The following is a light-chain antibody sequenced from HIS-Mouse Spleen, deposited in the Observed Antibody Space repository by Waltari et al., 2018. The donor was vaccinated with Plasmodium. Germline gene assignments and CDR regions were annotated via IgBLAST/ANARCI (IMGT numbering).Light chain of an antibody. CDR1: QRISSW. CDR3: QQYNSYSYT. Sequence: DIQMTQSPSTLSASVGDRVTITCRASQRISSWLDWYQQKPGKAPKLMIYKASSLESGVPSRFNGSGSGTEFTLTISSLQPDDFATYYCQQYNSYSYTFGQGTKLEIK. J-gene: IGKJ2*01. V-gene: IGKV1-5*03. CDR2: KAS.